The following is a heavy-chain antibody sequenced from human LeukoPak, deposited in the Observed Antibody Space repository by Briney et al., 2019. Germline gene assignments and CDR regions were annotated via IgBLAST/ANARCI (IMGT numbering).Heavy chain of an antibody. Sequence: SETLSLTCTVSGYSISSGYYWGWIRQPPGKGLEWIGSIYHSGSTYYNPSLKSRVTISVDTSKNQFSLKLSSVTAADTAVYYCATGSVWGSYRPLDYWGQGTLVTVSS. CDR3: ATGSVWGSYRPLDY. CDR1: GYSISSGYY. CDR2: IYHSGST. V-gene: IGHV4-38-2*02. D-gene: IGHD3-16*02. J-gene: IGHJ4*02.